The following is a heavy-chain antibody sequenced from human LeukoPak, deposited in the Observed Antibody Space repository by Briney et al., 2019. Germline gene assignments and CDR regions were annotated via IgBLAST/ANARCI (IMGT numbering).Heavy chain of an antibody. CDR3: TRDTAAAGY. Sequence: GGSLRLSCTASGFTFGDYAMSWVRQAPGKGLEWVGFIRSKAYGGTTEYAPSVKGRFTISRDDSKSIAYLQMNSLKTEDTAVYFCTRDTAAAGYWGQGTLATVSS. CDR1: GFTFGDYA. D-gene: IGHD6-13*01. J-gene: IGHJ4*02. V-gene: IGHV3-49*04. CDR2: IRSKAYGGTT.